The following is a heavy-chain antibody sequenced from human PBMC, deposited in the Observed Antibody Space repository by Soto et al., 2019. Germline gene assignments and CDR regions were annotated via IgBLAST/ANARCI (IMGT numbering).Heavy chain of an antibody. J-gene: IGHJ4*02. V-gene: IGHV1-69*12. CDR2: IIAVFSTA. D-gene: IGHD1-1*01. CDR1: GGTFSRYA. CDR3: ARDGAAYGTEFY. Sequence: QVQLVQSGAEVKKPGSSVKVSCKASGGTFSRYAISWVRQAPGQGLEWMGGIIAVFSTANYAQKFQGRVTITADESTSTAYMELSSLRSEDTAVYYCARDGAAYGTEFYWGQGTRVTVSS.